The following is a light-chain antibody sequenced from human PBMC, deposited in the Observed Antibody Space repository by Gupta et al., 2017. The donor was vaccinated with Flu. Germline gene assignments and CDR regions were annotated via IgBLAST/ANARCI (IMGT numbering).Light chain of an antibody. Sequence: TLSSDYSKYRVDWYQQRPGKGPRFGMRVGTSGIVGAKGEGIPDRFSVLGSGMNRYLTIKNIQEEDESDYHCGADHGSGSNFVYVFGTGTKVTVL. CDR3: GADHGSGSNFVYV. V-gene: IGLV9-49*01. CDR2: VGTSGIVG. J-gene: IGLJ1*01. CDR1: SDYSKYR.